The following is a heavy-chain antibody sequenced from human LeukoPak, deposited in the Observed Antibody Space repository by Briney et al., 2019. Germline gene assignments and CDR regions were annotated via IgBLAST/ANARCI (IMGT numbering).Heavy chain of an antibody. CDR3: AKSPITIFGVTPYFDY. J-gene: IGHJ4*02. Sequence: GGSLRLSCAASGFTFSSHGMHWVRQAPGKGLEWVAVISYDGSNKYYADSVKGRFTISRDNSKNTLYLQMNSLRAEDTAVYYCAKSPITIFGVTPYFDYWGQGTLVTVSS. CDR2: ISYDGSNK. V-gene: IGHV3-30*18. D-gene: IGHD3-3*01. CDR1: GFTFSSHG.